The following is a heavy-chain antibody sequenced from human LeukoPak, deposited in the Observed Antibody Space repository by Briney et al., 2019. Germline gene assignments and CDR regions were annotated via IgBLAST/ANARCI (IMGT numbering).Heavy chain of an antibody. CDR3: AKDAHDYGDYYFDY. V-gene: IGHV3-23*01. D-gene: IGHD4-17*01. J-gene: IGHJ4*02. CDR2: ITGRDGSR. Sequence: GGSLRLSCAASGFTFTNYAMSGVRQAPGKGLEWVSSITGRDGSRFYADSVKGRFTISRDNSKKTLYLQMNSLRAEDTAVYYCAKDAHDYGDYYFDYWGQGTLVTVSS. CDR1: GFTFTNYA.